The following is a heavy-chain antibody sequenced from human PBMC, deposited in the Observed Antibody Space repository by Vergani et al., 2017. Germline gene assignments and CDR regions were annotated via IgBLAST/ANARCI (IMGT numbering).Heavy chain of an antibody. D-gene: IGHD3-22*01. Sequence: QVQLVESGGGVVQPGGSLRLSCAASGFSFSNYGLHWVRQAPGKGLEWVAFIRFDGSKEYYTNSVRGRVTVSRDNSKNTLYLQMNSLRAEDTAVYFCVKPYLYDRSGYRGDYFDYWGQGTLVTVSS. CDR1: GFSFSNYG. CDR3: VKPYLYDRSGYRGDYFDY. V-gene: IGHV3-30*02. CDR2: IRFDGSKE. J-gene: IGHJ4*02.